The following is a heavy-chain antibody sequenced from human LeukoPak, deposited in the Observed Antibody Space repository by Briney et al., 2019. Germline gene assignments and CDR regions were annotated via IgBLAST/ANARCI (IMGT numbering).Heavy chain of an antibody. J-gene: IGHJ4*02. D-gene: IGHD5-24*01. V-gene: IGHV3-23*01. Sequence: GGSLRLSCAASGFNFGSYAMSWVRQAPGKALEWVSLISGDGISTYYADSVKGRFTISRDNFKKTVYLQMSSLRAKDTAVYYCAKNRRDGYANFDYWGQGTLVTVSS. CDR2: ISGDGIST. CDR3: AKNRRDGYANFDY. CDR1: GFNFGSYA.